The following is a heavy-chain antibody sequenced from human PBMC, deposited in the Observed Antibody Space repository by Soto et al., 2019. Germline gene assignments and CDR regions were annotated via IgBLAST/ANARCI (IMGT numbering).Heavy chain of an antibody. CDR3: TRESNHYQDFFQN. D-gene: IGHD2-2*01. Sequence: GASVKVSCKTSGYPFPSFEVHWIRQAPGQRPEWMGGISNAGSGNTKYSQKFQDRLTITGDKRATTVYMELSSLTSEDTATYYCTRESNHYQDFFQNWGQGTQVTVSS. J-gene: IGHJ4*02. V-gene: IGHV1-3*01. CDR2: ISNAGSGNT. CDR1: GYPFPSFE.